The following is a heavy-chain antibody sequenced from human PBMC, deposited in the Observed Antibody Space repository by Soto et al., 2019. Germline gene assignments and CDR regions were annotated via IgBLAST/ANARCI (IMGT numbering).Heavy chain of an antibody. J-gene: IGHJ4*02. Sequence: ESGGGLVQPGGSLRLSCEASGFTFSSYEMNWVRQAPGKGLEWVSYIGGSGSTIYYADSVKGRFSISGDNAKNSLYLQMNSLRAEDTAVYYCARLSYYYDSSGYFDYWGQGTLVTVSS. V-gene: IGHV3-48*03. CDR2: IGGSGSTI. CDR3: ARLSYYYDSSGYFDY. CDR1: GFTFSSYE. D-gene: IGHD3-22*01.